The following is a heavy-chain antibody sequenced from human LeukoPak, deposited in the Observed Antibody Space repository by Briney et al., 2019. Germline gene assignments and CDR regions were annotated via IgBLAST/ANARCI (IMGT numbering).Heavy chain of an antibody. V-gene: IGHV3-9*01. J-gene: IGHJ5*02. CDR1: GFTFDDYA. CDR2: ISWNSGSI. CDR3: AKGGVGWFDP. D-gene: IGHD3-16*01. Sequence: QPGGSLRLSCAASGFTFDDYAMHWVRQAPGKGLEWVSGISWNSGSIGYADSVKGRLTISRDNAKNSLYLQMNSLRAEDTALYYCAKGGVGWFDPWGQGTLVTVSS.